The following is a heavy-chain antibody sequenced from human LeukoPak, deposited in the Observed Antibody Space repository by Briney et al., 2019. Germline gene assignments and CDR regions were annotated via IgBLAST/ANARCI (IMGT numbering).Heavy chain of an antibody. D-gene: IGHD2-15*01. CDR1: GGSFSGYY. CDR2: IYYSGST. Sequence: PSETLSLTCAVYGGSFSGYYWSWIRQPPGKGLEWIGYIYYSGSTNYNPSLKSRVTISVDTSKNQFSLKLSSVTAADTAVYYCARVGYAWGQGTLVTVSS. V-gene: IGHV4-59*01. CDR3: ARVGYA. J-gene: IGHJ4*02.